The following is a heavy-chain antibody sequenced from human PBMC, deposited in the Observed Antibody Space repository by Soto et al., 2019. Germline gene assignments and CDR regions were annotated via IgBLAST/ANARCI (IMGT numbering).Heavy chain of an antibody. V-gene: IGHV1-69*06. J-gene: IGHJ4*02. CDR1: GGTFSSYA. CDR3: ARGYYDYVWGSYRYSLDY. D-gene: IGHD3-16*02. Sequence: ASVKVSCKAPGGTFSSYAISWVRQAPGQGLEWMGGIIPIFGTANYAQKFQGRVTITADKSTSTAYMELSSLRSEDTAVYYCARGYYDYVWGSYRYSLDYWGQGTLVTVSS. CDR2: IIPIFGTA.